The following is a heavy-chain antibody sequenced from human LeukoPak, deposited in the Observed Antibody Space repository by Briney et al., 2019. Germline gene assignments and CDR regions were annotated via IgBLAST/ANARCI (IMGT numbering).Heavy chain of an antibody. J-gene: IGHJ4*02. D-gene: IGHD6-13*01. Sequence: SETLSLTYTVSGDSISSSYWSWIRQPPGKGLEWIGDIYYSGSTNYNPSLKSRVTISVDTSQNQFSLKLTSVTAADTAVYYCARHRRGVAAADFWGQGTLVAVSS. CDR2: IYYSGST. CDR1: GDSISSSY. V-gene: IGHV4-59*08. CDR3: ARHRRGVAAADF.